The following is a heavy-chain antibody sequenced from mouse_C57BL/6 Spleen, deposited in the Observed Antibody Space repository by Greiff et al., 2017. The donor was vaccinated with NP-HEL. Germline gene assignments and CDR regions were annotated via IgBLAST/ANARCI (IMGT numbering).Heavy chain of an antibody. CDR2: INPYNGGT. Sequence: VQLKESGPVLVKPGASVKMSCKASGYTFTDYYMNWVKQSHGKSLEWIGVINPYNGGTSYNQKFKGKATLTVDKSSSTAYMELNSLTSEDSAVYYCARQPYDSYFDYWGQGTTLTVSS. J-gene: IGHJ2*01. CDR3: ARQPYDSYFDY. CDR1: GYTFTDYY. D-gene: IGHD2-4*01. V-gene: IGHV1-19*01.